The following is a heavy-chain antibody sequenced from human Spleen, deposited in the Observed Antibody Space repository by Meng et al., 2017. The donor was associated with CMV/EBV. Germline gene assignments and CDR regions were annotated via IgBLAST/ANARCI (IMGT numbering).Heavy chain of an antibody. CDR3: ARDYPENWFDP. CDR1: GFTFSSYW. J-gene: IGHJ5*02. V-gene: IGHV3-74*01. Sequence: LSSAASGFTFSSYWMHWVRQAPGKGLVWVSRINSDGSSTSYADSVKGRFTISRDNAKNTLYLQMNSLRAEDTAVYYCARDYPENWFDPWGQGTLVTVSS. CDR2: INSDGSST.